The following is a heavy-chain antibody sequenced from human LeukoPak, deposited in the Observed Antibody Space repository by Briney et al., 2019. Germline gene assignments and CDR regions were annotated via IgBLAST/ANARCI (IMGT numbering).Heavy chain of an antibody. D-gene: IGHD6-13*01. CDR3: ARRSSSSWLFYFDY. J-gene: IGHJ4*02. CDR1: GYTFTNHY. V-gene: IGHV1-46*01. Sequence: ASVKVSCKASGYTFTNHYIHWVRQAPGQGLEWMGTINPTGGSTSYIQKFQGRVAMTRDTSTSTVYMELTNLRSEDTAVYYCARRSSSSWLFYFDYWGQGTLVTVSS. CDR2: INPTGGST.